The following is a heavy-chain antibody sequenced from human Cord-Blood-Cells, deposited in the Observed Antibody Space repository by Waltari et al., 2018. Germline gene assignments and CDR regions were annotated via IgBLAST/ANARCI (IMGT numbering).Heavy chain of an antibody. CDR2: IWYDGSNK. V-gene: IGHV3-33*01. J-gene: IGHJ4*02. D-gene: IGHD3-16*01. Sequence: QVQLVESGGGVVQPGRSLRLSCAASGFTFSSYGMHWVRQAPGKGLEWVAVIWYDGSNKYYADSGKGRFTISRDNSKNTLYLQMNSLRAEDTAVYYCARDRFGTFFDYWGQGTLVTVSS. CDR1: GFTFSSYG. CDR3: ARDRFGTFFDY.